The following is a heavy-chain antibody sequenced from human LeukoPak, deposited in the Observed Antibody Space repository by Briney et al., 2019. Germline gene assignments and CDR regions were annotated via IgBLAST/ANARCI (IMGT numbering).Heavy chain of an antibody. J-gene: IGHJ4*02. D-gene: IGHD4-23*01. V-gene: IGHV3-21*01. Sequence: GGSLRLSCAASGFIFSSYNMNWVRQAPGKGLEWVSSISGSGAYIYYVDSVKGRFTISRDNSKNTLYLQMNSLRAEDTAVYYCARDKYGGPGGFFDYWGQGTLVTVSS. CDR3: ARDKYGGPGGFFDY. CDR2: ISGSGAYI. CDR1: GFIFSSYN.